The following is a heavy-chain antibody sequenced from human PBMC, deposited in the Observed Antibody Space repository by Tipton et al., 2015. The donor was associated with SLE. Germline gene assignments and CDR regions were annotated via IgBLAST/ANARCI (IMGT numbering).Heavy chain of an antibody. CDR2: TYSGGST. J-gene: IGHJ3*02. CDR1: GFTFSSYG. Sequence: SLRLSCAASGFTFSSYGMHWVRQAPGKGLEWVSMTYSGGSTYYADSVKGRFTISRDNSKNTLYLQMNSLRAEDTAVYYCAKDQAGQTGDAFDIWGHGTMVTVSS. D-gene: IGHD3-9*01. CDR3: AKDQAGQTGDAFDI. V-gene: IGHV3-NL1*01.